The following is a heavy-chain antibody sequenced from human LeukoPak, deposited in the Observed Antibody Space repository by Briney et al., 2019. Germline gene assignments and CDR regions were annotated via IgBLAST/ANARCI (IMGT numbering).Heavy chain of an antibody. Sequence: GGSLRLSCAASGFTFSSYAMHWVRQAPGKGLEWVAVISYDGSNKYYADSVKGRFTISRDNSKNTLYLQMNSLRAEDTAVYYCAREETAAAGAFDYWGRGTLVTVSS. CDR1: GFTFSSYA. CDR3: AREETAAAGAFDY. CDR2: ISYDGSNK. D-gene: IGHD6-13*01. V-gene: IGHV3-30*01. J-gene: IGHJ4*02.